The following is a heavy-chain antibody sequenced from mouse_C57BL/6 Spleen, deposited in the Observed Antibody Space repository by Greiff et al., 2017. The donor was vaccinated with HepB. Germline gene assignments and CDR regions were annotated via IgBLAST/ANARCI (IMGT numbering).Heavy chain of an antibody. CDR2: ISYSGST. D-gene: IGHD2-12*01. V-gene: IGHV3-8*01. CDR1: GYSITSDY. J-gene: IGHJ1*03. Sequence: EVKLMESGPGLAKPSQTLSLTCSVTGYSITSDYWNWIRQFPGNKLEYMGYISYSGSTYYNTSPKSRISITRDTTKNQYYLQLNSVTTEDTATYYCARRYNYDGYFDVWGTGTTVTVSS. CDR3: ARRYNYDGYFDV.